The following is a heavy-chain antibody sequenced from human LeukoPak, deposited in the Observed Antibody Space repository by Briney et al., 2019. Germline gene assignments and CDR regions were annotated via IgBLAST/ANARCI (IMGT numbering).Heavy chain of an antibody. CDR1: GGSISTSSYY. V-gene: IGHV4-39*01. CDR2: ILYTGRT. J-gene: IGHJ5*01. Sequence: PSETLSLTCTVSGGSISTSSYYWGWIRQPPGKGLEGIGSILYTGRTYYNPSLKSRVTISVDTSKNQFSLKLNSVTAADAALYYCARQPSLSYCSSGTCWFDSWGQGTLVTVSS. D-gene: IGHD2-15*01. CDR3: ARQPSLSYCSSGTCWFDS.